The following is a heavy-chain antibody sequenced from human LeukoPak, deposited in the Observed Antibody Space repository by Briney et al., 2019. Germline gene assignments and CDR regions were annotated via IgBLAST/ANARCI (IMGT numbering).Heavy chain of an antibody. J-gene: IGHJ4*02. V-gene: IGHV4-59*01. D-gene: IGHD5-18*01. CDR1: GGSISSYY. CDR2: IYYSGSI. CDR3: ARGSWIQSSPAIYYSDY. Sequence: PSETLSLTCTVSGGSISSYYWSWIRQPPGKGLEWIGYIYYSGSIKYNPSLKSRVTMSVDTSKNQFSLKLSSVTAADTAVYYCARGSWIQSSPAIYYSDYWGQGTLVTVSS.